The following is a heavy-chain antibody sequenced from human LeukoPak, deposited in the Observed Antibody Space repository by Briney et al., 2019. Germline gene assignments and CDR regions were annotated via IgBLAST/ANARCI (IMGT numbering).Heavy chain of an antibody. V-gene: IGHV3-21*01. CDR2: ISSSSSYI. CDR3: ARDLATVRGWFDP. D-gene: IGHD4-11*01. Sequence: GGSLRLSCAASGFTFSSYAMGWVRQAPGKGLEWVSSISSSSSYIYYADSVKGRFTISRDNAKNSLYLQMNSLRAEDTAVYYCARDLATVRGWFDPWGQGTLVTVSS. J-gene: IGHJ5*02. CDR1: GFTFSSYA.